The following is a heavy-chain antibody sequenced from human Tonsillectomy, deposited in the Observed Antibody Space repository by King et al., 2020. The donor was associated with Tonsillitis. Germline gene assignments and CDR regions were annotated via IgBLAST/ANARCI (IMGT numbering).Heavy chain of an antibody. CDR2: IHPDDSDT. CDR3: ARVVWFGELFSARYFDR. J-gene: IGHJ2*01. CDR1: GSTFMGFW. V-gene: IGHV5-51*01. D-gene: IGHD3-10*01. Sequence: QLVQSGAEVKKSGESPTIACKGSGSTFMGFWIGWVRQMPGKGLEYMGIIHPDDSDTRYSPSFQDQVTISADKSISTAYLHWSSLKASDSAMYFCARVVWFGELFSARYFDRWGRGTLVTVSS.